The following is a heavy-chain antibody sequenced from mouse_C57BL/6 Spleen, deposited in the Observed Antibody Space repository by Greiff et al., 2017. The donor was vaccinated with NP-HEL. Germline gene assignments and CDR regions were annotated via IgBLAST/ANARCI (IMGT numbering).Heavy chain of an antibody. J-gene: IGHJ1*03. CDR3: AGGRRGYHWDLDD. D-gene: IGHD3-2*02. CDR1: GYTFTSYW. CDR2: IDPNSGGT. Sequence: QVQLQQSGAELVKPGASVKLSCKASGYTFTSYWMHWVKQRPGRGLEWIGRIDPNSGGTKYNEKFKGKATLTVDKTSSTAYMQLSSLTSEDAAVYYCAGGRRGYHWDLDDWGTGTTVTVSS. V-gene: IGHV1-72*01.